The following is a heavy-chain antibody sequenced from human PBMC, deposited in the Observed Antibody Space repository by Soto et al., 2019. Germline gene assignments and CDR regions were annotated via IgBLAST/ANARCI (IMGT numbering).Heavy chain of an antibody. CDR3: ARVQDITIFGVAIPGYFDY. J-gene: IGHJ4*02. D-gene: IGHD3-3*01. CDR1: GFTVSSNY. V-gene: IGHV3-53*01. CDR2: IYTGGDT. Sequence: EGSLRLSCAASGFTVSSNYMSWVRQAPGMGLEWVSVIYTGGDTDYPDSVKGRFTISRDNSKNTVYLQMNSLRAEDTAVYYCARVQDITIFGVAIPGYFDYWGQGTLVTVSS.